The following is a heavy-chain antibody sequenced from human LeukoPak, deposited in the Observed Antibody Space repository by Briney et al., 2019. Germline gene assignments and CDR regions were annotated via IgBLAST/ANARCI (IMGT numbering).Heavy chain of an antibody. CDR2: INPNSGGT. J-gene: IGHJ3*02. D-gene: IGHD6-19*01. CDR1: GYTFTGYY. V-gene: IGHV1-2*02. Sequence: GASVTVSRKASGYTFTGYYMHWVRQAPGQGLEWMGWINPNSGGTNYAQKFQGRVTMTRDTSISTAYMELSRLRSDDTAVYYCARSLTQEEWDEQWLTHGGAFDIWGQGTMVTVSS. CDR3: ARSLTQEEWDEQWLTHGGAFDI.